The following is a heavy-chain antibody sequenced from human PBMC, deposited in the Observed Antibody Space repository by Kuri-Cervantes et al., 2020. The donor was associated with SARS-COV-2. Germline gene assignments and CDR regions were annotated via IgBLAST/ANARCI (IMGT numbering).Heavy chain of an antibody. CDR2: VRGKANNYAT. V-gene: IGHV3-73*01. CDR1: GFTFSSCS. J-gene: IGHJ4*02. Sequence: GESLKISCAASGFTFSSCSMNWVRPASGKGLEWVGRVRGKANNYATAYAASVKGRFIISRDDSKNMAYLQMNSLKTEDTAVYYCTTLIDYWGQGALVTVSS. CDR3: TTLIDY.